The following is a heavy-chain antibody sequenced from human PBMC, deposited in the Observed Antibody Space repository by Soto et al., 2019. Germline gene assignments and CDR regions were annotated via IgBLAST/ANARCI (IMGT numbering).Heavy chain of an antibody. V-gene: IGHV3-33*01. CDR3: ARDVAGSGSYVPYY. J-gene: IGHJ4*02. CDR1: GFTFSSYG. Sequence: QVQLVESGGGVVQPGRSLRLSCAASGFTFSSYGMHWVRQAPGKGLEWVAVIWYDGSNKYYADSVKGRFTISRDNSKTTLYLQMTSLSAEDTAVYYCARDVAGSGSYVPYYWGQGTLLTVSS. D-gene: IGHD1-26*01. CDR2: IWYDGSNK.